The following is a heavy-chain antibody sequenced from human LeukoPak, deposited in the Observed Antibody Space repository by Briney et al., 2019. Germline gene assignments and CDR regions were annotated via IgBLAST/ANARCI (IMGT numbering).Heavy chain of an antibody. CDR3: ARHNPPPTGFCSGTSCFMSGSQYFYMDV. CDR1: GGSISGYF. CDR2: IYSAGTT. V-gene: IGHV4-4*09. J-gene: IGHJ6*03. D-gene: IGHD2-2*01. Sequence: SETLSLTCTVSGGSISGYFWSWIRQPPGKGPEWIGYIYSAGTTNYSPSLSSRVTISVDTSKNQLSLNLRFVTATDTAVYHCARHNPPPTGFCSGTSCFMSGSQYFYMDVWGKGTWVTVS.